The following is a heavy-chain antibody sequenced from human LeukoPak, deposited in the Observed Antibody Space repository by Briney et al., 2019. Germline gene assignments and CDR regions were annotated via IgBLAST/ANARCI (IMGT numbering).Heavy chain of an antibody. J-gene: IGHJ1*01. V-gene: IGHV3-53*01. Sequence: GGSLRLSCAASGFTVSSNYMSWVRQAPGKGLEWVSVIYSGGSTYYANSVKGRFTISRDNSKNTLYLQMNSLRAEDTAVYYCAREPGGPEYFQHWGQGTLVTVSS. CDR2: IYSGGST. CDR3: AREPGGPEYFQH. D-gene: IGHD3-10*01. CDR1: GFTVSSNY.